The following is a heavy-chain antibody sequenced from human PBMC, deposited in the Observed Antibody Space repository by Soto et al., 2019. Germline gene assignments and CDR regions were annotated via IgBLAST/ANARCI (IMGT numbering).Heavy chain of an antibody. D-gene: IGHD2-21*01. CDR3: ARGLGVLSDGNIDFYY. Sequence: QVQLVESGGGVVQPGRSLRLSCAASGFTFSSYAMHWVRQAPGKGLEWVAVISYDGSNKYYEDSVKGRFTISRDNSKNTLDRQMNSLRADDTTVYYGARGLGVLSDGNIDFYYLGQGTLVTVS. V-gene: IGHV3-30-3*01. CDR1: GFTFSSYA. CDR2: ISYDGSNK. J-gene: IGHJ4*02.